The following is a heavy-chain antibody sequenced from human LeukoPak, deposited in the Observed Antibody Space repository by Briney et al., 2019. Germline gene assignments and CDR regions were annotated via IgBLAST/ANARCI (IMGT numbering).Heavy chain of an antibody. Sequence: PSETLSLTCIVSGGSISGYYWSWIRQPPGKRLEWIGYIYYTGTTNYNPSLKSRITISADTSKNQFSLKLSSVTAADTAVYYCARSRSRGYSGDFDYWGQGTLVTVSS. J-gene: IGHJ4*02. CDR1: GGSISGYY. CDR3: ARSRSRGYSGDFDY. CDR2: IYYTGTT. V-gene: IGHV4-59*01. D-gene: IGHD5-12*01.